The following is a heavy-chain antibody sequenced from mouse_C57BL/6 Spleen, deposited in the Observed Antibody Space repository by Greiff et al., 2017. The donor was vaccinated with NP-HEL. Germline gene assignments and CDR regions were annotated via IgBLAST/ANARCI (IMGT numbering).Heavy chain of an antibody. CDR1: GFTFSDYY. Sequence: EVQLVESEGGLVQPGSSMKLSCTASGFTFSDYYMAWVRQVPEKGLEWVANINYDGSSTYYLDSLKSRFIISRDNAKNILYLQMSSLKSEDTATYYCARDAYSAAMDYWGQGTSVTVSS. D-gene: IGHD2-12*01. CDR3: ARDAYSAAMDY. CDR2: INYDGSST. V-gene: IGHV5-16*01. J-gene: IGHJ4*01.